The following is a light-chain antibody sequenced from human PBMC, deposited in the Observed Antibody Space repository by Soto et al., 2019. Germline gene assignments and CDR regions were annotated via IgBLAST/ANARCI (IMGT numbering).Light chain of an antibody. J-gene: IGLJ1*01. CDR3: ASWDDSLNGHV. CDR2: SND. CDR1: NSNVGSNT. V-gene: IGLV1-44*01. Sequence: QSVLTQPPSASGTPGQRVTISCSGSNSNVGSNTVHWYQQLPGTAPKLLIYSNDQRPSGVPDRFSASKSGTSASLAISGLQSEDEADYYCASWDDSLNGHVFGTGTKVTVL.